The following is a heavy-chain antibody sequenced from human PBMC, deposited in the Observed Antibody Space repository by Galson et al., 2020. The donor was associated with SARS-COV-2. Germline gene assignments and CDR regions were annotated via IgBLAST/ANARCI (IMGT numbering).Heavy chain of an antibody. V-gene: IGHV3-30*04. CDR3: APGGSGN. CDR2: ISYDGTD. J-gene: IGHJ4*02. Sequence: GGSLRLSCAGSGFTFSNYALHWVRQAPGKGLEWVAAISYDGTDNYVDSVKGRFTISRDNSKHTLYLQMNSLRPEDTAVYYCAPGGSGNWGQGTLVTVSS. D-gene: IGHD5-12*01. CDR1: GFTFSNYA.